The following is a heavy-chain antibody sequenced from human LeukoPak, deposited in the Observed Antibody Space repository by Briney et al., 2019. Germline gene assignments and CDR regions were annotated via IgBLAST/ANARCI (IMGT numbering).Heavy chain of an antibody. CDR2: IWSDGNNK. D-gene: IGHD2-2*01. CDR1: GFTFSSYG. Sequence: TGGSLRLSCAASGFTFSSYGMHWVRQAPGKGLEWVAVIWSDGNNKYYADSVKGRFTISRDNFKNTLYLQMSSLRAEDTAVYYCARDFYCSSTSCRGAFDIWGQGTMVTVSS. J-gene: IGHJ3*02. V-gene: IGHV3-33*01. CDR3: ARDFYCSSTSCRGAFDI.